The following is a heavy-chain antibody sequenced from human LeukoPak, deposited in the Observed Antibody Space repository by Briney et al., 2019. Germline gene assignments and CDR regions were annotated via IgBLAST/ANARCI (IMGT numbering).Heavy chain of an antibody. CDR2: INPNTGDT. CDR3: GRGNKSFDP. CDR1: GYTFTAYY. Sequence: ASAKVSCKASGYTFTAYYVHWVRQAPGQGLEWIGWINPNTGDTNYAPKFQGRVTMIKDTSTNSAYMELNKLTSDDTAVYYCGRGNKSFDPWGQGTLVTVSS. V-gene: IGHV1-2*02. J-gene: IGHJ5*02.